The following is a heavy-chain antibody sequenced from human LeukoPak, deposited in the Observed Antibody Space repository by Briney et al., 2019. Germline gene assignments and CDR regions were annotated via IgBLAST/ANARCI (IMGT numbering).Heavy chain of an antibody. J-gene: IGHJ6*03. CDR1: GFTFSSYE. CDR3: ARKYGSGSYYYMDV. Sequence: GGSLRLSCVASGFTFSSYEMNWVRQAPGKGLEWVSSISSSSSYIYYADSVKGRFTISRDNAKNSLYLQMNSLRAEDTAVYYCARKYGSGSYYYMDVWGKGTTVTVSS. CDR2: ISSSSSYI. V-gene: IGHV3-21*01. D-gene: IGHD3-10*01.